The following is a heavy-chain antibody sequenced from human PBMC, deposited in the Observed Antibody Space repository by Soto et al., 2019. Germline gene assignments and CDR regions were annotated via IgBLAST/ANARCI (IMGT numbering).Heavy chain of an antibody. CDR3: ASGGSSLNFDS. CDR1: GFTFSSYA. Sequence: PGGSPRLSCAASGFTFSSYAMGWVRQAPGKGLEWVSVISSRGGSTYYADSVKGRFTISRDNAKNTLYLQMNSLRAEDTAVYYCASGGSSLNFDSWGQGTLVTVSS. V-gene: IGHV3-23*01. CDR2: ISSRGGST. J-gene: IGHJ4*02. D-gene: IGHD6-6*01.